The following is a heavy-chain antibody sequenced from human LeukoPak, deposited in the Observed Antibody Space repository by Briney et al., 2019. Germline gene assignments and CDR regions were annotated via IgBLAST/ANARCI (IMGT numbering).Heavy chain of an antibody. CDR1: GFTFSSYS. V-gene: IGHV3-48*01. CDR3: ARWLSGAPRD. D-gene: IGHD6-19*01. Sequence: GGSLRLSCAASGFTFSSYSMNWVRQAPGKGLEWVSYISSSSSTIYYAGSVKGRFTISRDNAKNSLYLQMNSLRAEDTAVYYCARWLSGAPRDWGQGTLVTVSS. J-gene: IGHJ4*02. CDR2: ISSSSSTI.